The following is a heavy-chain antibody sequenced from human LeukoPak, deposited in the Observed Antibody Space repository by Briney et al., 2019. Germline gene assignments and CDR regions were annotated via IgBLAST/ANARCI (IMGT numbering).Heavy chain of an antibody. CDR1: GYTFTDYY. J-gene: IGHJ4*02. V-gene: IGHV1-2*02. Sequence: SVKVSCKALGYTFTDYYMHWVRQAPGQGLEWMGWINGNSGDTKYAQKFQGRVTMTRDTSISTGYMELSRLRTDDTAIYYCARVQTTGLLEWLYWGQGALVTVSS. CDR3: ARVQTTGLLEWLY. CDR2: INGNSGDT. D-gene: IGHD3-3*01.